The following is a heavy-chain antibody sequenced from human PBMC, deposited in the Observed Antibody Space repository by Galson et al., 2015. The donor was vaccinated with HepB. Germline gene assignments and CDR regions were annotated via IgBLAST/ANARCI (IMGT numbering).Heavy chain of an antibody. CDR2: IYTSGST. J-gene: IGHJ6*02. CDR3: AGEAWSRGYSYGPSWNYGMDV. V-gene: IGHV4-61*02. D-gene: IGHD5-18*01. CDR1: GGSISSGSYY. Sequence: TLSLTCTVSGGSISSGSYYWSWIRQPAGKGLEWIGRIYTSGSTNYNPSLKSRVTISVDTSKNQFSLKLSSVTAADTAVYYCAGEAWSRGYSYGPSWNYGMDVWGQGTTVTVSS.